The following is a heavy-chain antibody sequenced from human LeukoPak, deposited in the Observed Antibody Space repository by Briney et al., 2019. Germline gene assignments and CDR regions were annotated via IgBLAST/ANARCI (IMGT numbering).Heavy chain of an antibody. V-gene: IGHV3-30-3*01. J-gene: IGHJ4*02. Sequence: GRSLRLSCAASGFTFSSYAMHWVRQAPGKGLEWEAVISYDGSNKYYADSVKGRFTISRDNSKNTLYLQMNSLRAEDTAVYYCARDYYYDSSGYYYAKHFDYWGQGTLVTVSS. CDR3: ARDYYYDSSGYYYAKHFDY. CDR2: ISYDGSNK. CDR1: GFTFSSYA. D-gene: IGHD3-22*01.